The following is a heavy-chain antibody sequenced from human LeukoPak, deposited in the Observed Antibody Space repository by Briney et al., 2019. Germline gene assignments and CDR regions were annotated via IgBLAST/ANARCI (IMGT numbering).Heavy chain of an antibody. CDR3: ARSKRAFDI. CDR1: GGSISSNY. CDR2: IYYSGST. J-gene: IGHJ3*02. D-gene: IGHD4-11*01. V-gene: IGHV4-59*01. Sequence: PSETLSLTCTVSGGSISSNYWSWIRQPPGKGLEWIGYIYYSGSTNYNPSLKSRVTISVDTSKNQFSLKLSSVTAADTAVYYCARSKRAFDIWGQGTMVTVSS.